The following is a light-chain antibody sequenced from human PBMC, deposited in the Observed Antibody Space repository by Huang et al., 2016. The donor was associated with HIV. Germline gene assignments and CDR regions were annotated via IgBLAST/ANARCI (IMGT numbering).Light chain of an antibody. CDR3: QQYNDWPLT. V-gene: IGKV3-15*01. CDR1: QSLSSQ. Sequence: EIVMPQSPATLSVSPRERVTLSCRASQSLSSQLAWYQQKRGQAPRLLIYGVSTRATDIPARFSGSGAGTDFTLTINSLQSEDFATYYCQQYNDWPLTFGQGTEVEIK. CDR2: GVS. J-gene: IGKJ1*01.